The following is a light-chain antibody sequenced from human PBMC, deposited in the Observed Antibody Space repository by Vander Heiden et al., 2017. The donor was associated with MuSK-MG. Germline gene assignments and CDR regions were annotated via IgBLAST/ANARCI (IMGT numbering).Light chain of an antibody. J-gene: IGKJ1*01. CDR1: QSISPW. CDR3: QQYHACPWT. Sequence: DIQMTQSPSTLSASVGDRVTITCRASQSISPWLAWFQQKPGKAPNLLIYRASSLEGGVPSRFSGSGSGTDFTLTISSLQPDDFATYYCQQYHACPWTFGQGTRVEVK. CDR2: RAS. V-gene: IGKV1-5*03.